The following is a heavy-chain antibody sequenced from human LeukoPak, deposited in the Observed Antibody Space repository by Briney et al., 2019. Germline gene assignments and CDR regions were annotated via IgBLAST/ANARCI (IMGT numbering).Heavy chain of an antibody. CDR2: MNPNSGNT. CDR1: GYTFTSYD. V-gene: IGHV1-8*01. CDR3: ARSGAYGSGSYRYGMDV. Sequence: ASVKVSCKVSGYTFTSYDINWVRQATGQGLEWMGWMNPNSGNTGYAQKFQGRVTMTRNTSISTAYMELSSLRSEDTAVYYCARSGAYGSGSYRYGMDVWGQGTTVTVSS. D-gene: IGHD3-10*01. J-gene: IGHJ6*02.